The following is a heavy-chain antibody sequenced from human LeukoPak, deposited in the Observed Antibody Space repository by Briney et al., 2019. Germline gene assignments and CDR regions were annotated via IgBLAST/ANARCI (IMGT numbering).Heavy chain of an antibody. J-gene: IGHJ6*02. CDR3: ARDRYSNSFYYYYAMDV. V-gene: IGHV4-34*01. D-gene: IGHD4-11*01. Sequence: PSETLYLTCAVFGGSFSGHYWSWIRQPPGKGLEWIGEINHRGSTTYNPSLKSRVTISVDTSKSQFSLKLSSLTAADTAVYYCARDRYSNSFYYYYAMDVWGQGTTVTVSS. CDR1: GGSFSGHY. CDR2: INHRGST.